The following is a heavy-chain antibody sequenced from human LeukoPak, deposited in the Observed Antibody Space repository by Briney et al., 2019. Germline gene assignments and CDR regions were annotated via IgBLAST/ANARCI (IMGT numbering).Heavy chain of an antibody. CDR3: ARPDSRYFYGLGV. J-gene: IGHJ6*02. V-gene: IGHV3-21*04. CDR1: GFTFSSYS. CDR2: IGSRSSYI. Sequence: GGSLRLSCAASGFTFSSYSMNWVRQAPGKGLEWVSSIGSRSSYIYYADSVKGRFTISRDNAKNSLYLQMNILTTEDTAVYYCARPDSRYFYGLGVWGQGTTVTVS. D-gene: IGHD2/OR15-2a*01.